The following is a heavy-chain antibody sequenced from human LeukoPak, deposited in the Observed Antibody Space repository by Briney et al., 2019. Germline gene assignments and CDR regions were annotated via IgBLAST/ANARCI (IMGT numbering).Heavy chain of an antibody. D-gene: IGHD3-3*01. Sequence: SETLSLTCTVSGGSISSSSYYWGWIRQPPGKGLEWIGSIYYSGSTYYTPSLKSRVTISVDTSKNQFSLKLSSVTAADTAVYYCARPDRYDFWFDPWGQGTLVTVSS. J-gene: IGHJ5*02. CDR1: GGSISSSSYY. CDR2: IYYSGST. V-gene: IGHV4-39*01. CDR3: ARPDRYDFWFDP.